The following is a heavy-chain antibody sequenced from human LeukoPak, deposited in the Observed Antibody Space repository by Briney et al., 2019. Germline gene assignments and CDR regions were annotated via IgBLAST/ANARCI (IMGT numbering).Heavy chain of an antibody. V-gene: IGHV3-11*06. CDR1: GFTFSDYY. J-gene: IGHJ3*02. D-gene: IGHD1-26*01. Sequence: PGGSLRLSCAASGFTFSDYYMSWIRQAPGKGLEWVSYISSSSSYIYYADSVKGRFTISRDNAKNSLYLQMNSLRAEDTAVYYCAKDFVQWWELLLGAFDIWGQGTMVTVSS. CDR2: ISSSSSYI. CDR3: AKDFVQWWELLLGAFDI.